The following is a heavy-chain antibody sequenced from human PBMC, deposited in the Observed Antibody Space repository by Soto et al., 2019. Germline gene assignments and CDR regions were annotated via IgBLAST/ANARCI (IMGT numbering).Heavy chain of an antibody. CDR3: ARAYCTNGVCYDTFDY. Sequence: PGGSLRLSCTVSGFAFNNYGINWVRQAPGKGLEWVSSISKSDYTYYSDSVTGRFTISRDNAKNSVSLQMNTLRVEDTAVYYYARAYCTNGVCYDTFDYWGQGTLVTVSS. CDR1: GFAFNNYG. V-gene: IGHV3-21*01. CDR2: ISKSDYT. D-gene: IGHD2-8*01. J-gene: IGHJ4*02.